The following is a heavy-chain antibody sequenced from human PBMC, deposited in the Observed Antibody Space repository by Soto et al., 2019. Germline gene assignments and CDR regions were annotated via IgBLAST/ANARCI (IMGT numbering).Heavy chain of an antibody. CDR1: GFTFSSYG. CDR2: IWYDGSNK. J-gene: IGHJ5*02. CDR3: AGEDYDFWSAPGWFDP. V-gene: IGHV3-33*01. D-gene: IGHD3-3*01. Sequence: GGSLRLSCAASGFTFSSYGMHWVRQAPGKGLEWVAVIWYDGSNKYYADSVKGRFTISRDNSKNTLYLQMNSLRAEDTAVYYCAGEDYDFWSAPGWFDPWGQGTLVTVSS.